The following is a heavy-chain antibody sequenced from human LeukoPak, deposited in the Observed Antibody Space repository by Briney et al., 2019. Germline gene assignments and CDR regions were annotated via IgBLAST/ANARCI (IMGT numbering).Heavy chain of an antibody. D-gene: IGHD3-3*01. Sequence: GGSLRLSCAASGFTFSSYWXHWVRQAPXXXXXXXXSINSDGSSTSYADSVKGRFTISRDNAKNSLYLQMNSLRAEDTAVYYCARDLGFWSGYKLDYWGQGTLVTVSS. CDR1: GFTFSSYW. J-gene: IGHJ4*02. CDR3: ARDLGFWSGYKLDY. V-gene: IGHV3-74*01. CDR2: INSDGSST.